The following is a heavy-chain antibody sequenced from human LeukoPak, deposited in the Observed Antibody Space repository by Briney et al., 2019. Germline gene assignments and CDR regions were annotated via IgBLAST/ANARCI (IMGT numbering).Heavy chain of an antibody. J-gene: IGHJ6*03. V-gene: IGHV3-74*01. CDR1: GFTFSSYW. Sequence: GGSLRLSCAASGFTFSSYWMHWVRQAPGKGLVWVSRINSDGSSTSYADSVKGRFTISRDNSKNTLYLQMNSLRAEDTAVYYCARARFVVVPAATSYYMDVWGKGATVTVSS. CDR2: INSDGSST. D-gene: IGHD2-2*01. CDR3: ARARFVVVPAATSYYMDV.